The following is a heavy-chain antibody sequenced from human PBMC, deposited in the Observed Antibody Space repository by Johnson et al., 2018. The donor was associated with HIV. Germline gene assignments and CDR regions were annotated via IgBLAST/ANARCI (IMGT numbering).Heavy chain of an antibody. CDR1: GFTFSSYG. CDR3: AKGLNWGGDAFDI. Sequence: VQVVESGGGVVQPGRSLRLSCAASGFTFSSYGMHWVRQAPGKGLEWVAVIWYDGSNKYYADSVKGRLTSSRDNSKNTLYLQMNSLRAEDTAVYYCAKGLNWGGDAFDIWGQGTMVTVSS. J-gene: IGHJ3*02. D-gene: IGHD7-27*01. V-gene: IGHV3-33*06. CDR2: IWYDGSNK.